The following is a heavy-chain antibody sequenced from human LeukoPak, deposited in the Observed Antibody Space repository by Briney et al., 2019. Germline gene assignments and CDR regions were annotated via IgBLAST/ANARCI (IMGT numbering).Heavy chain of an antibody. CDR3: AISFYDYVWGSYRGHTRPHARDAFDI. V-gene: IGHV5-51*01. J-gene: IGHJ3*02. CDR1: GYSFTSYW. D-gene: IGHD3-16*02. CDR2: IYPGDSDT. Sequence: GESLKISCKGSGYSFTSYWIGWVRQMPGKGLEWMGIIYPGDSDTRYSPSFQGQVTISADKSISTAYLQWSSLKASDTAMYYCAISFYDYVWGSYRGHTRPHARDAFDIWGQGTMVTVSS.